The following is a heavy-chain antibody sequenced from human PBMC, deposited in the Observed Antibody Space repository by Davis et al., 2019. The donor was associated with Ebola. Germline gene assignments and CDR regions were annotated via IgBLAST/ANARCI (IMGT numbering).Heavy chain of an antibody. CDR2: ISAYNGNT. CDR3: ARDSGVGATTDY. D-gene: IGHD1-26*01. CDR1: GYTFPSYG. Sequence: AASVQVSCKASGYTFPSYGISWVRQAPGQGLEWMGWISAYNGNTDYAQNLQGRVTMTTDTSTSTAYMELRSLRSDDTAVYYCARDSGVGATTDYWGQGTLVTVSS. J-gene: IGHJ4*02. V-gene: IGHV1-18*01.